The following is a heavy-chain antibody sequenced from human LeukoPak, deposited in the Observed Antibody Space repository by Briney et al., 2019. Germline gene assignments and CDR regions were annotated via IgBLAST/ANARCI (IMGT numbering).Heavy chain of an antibody. V-gene: IGHV3-9*01. Sequence: PGGSLRLSCAAAGFTFDDYAMHWVRQAPWKCLEWVSGISWNSGSIGYADSVKGRFTISRDNAKNSLYLQMNSLRAEDTALYYCAKDRFRGGAYYDSSGPSSLFDYWGQGTLVTVSS. CDR1: GFTFDDYA. D-gene: IGHD3-22*01. CDR2: ISWNSGSI. J-gene: IGHJ4*02. CDR3: AKDRFRGGAYYDSSGPSSLFDY.